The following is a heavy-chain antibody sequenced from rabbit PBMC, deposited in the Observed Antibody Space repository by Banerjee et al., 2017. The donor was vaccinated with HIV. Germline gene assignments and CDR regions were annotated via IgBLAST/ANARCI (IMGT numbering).Heavy chain of an antibody. D-gene: IGHD2-1*01. CDR1: GFSLSNNYV. CDR2: IYAGGSGVT. J-gene: IGHJ4*01. V-gene: IGHV1S45*01. CDR3: ARGPYVIYEINL. Sequence: QEQLEESGGGPFQPGGSLALTCKASGFSLSNNYVMCWVRQARGKGLEWIGCIYAGGSGVTYYASWAKGRFTISKTSSTTVTLQMTSLTAADTATYFCARGPYVIYEINLWGQGTLVTVS.